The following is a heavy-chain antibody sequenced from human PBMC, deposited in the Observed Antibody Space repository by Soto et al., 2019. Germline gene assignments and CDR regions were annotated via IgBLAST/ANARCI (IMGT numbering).Heavy chain of an antibody. CDR2: ISYDGSNK. D-gene: IGHD6-13*01. J-gene: IGHJ4*02. CDR3: ARVDSSSWYSFDY. CDR1: GFTFSSYA. V-gene: IGHV3-30-3*01. Sequence: QVQLVESGGGVVQPGRSLRLSCAASGFTFSSYAMHWVRQAPGKGLEWVAVISYDGSNKYYADSVKGRFTISRDNSKNTLYLQMNSLRAEDTAVYYCARVDSSSWYSFDYWGQGTLVTVSS.